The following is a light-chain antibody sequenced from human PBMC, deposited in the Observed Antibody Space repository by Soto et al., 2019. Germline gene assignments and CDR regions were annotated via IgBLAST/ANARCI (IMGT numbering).Light chain of an antibody. CDR3: QQYNNWPPPLT. V-gene: IGKV3-15*01. CDR1: QSVSSN. Sequence: EIVMTKSPATLSVSPGERATLSCRASQSVSSNLAWYQQKPGQAPRLLIYGASTRATGIPARFSGSGSGTEFTLTISSLQSEDFAVYYCQQYNNWPPPLTFGGGTKVEIK. J-gene: IGKJ4*01. CDR2: GAS.